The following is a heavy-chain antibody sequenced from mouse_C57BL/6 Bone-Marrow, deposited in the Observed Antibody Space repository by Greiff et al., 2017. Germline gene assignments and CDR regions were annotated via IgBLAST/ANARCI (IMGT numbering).Heavy chain of an antibody. D-gene: IGHD2-3*01. J-gene: IGHJ3*01. CDR3: ARRDGHQAWFAY. CDR1: GFNIKDYY. V-gene: IGHV14-2*01. Sequence: EVQLQQSGAELVKPGASVKLSCTASGFNIKDYYMHWVKQRTEQGLEWIGRIDPEDGETKYAPKFQGKATLTADTSSNTAYLQLSSLTSEDTAVYYCARRDGHQAWFAYWGQGTLVTVSA. CDR2: IDPEDGET.